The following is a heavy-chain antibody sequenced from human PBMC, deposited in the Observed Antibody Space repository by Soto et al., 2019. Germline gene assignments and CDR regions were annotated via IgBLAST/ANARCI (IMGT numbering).Heavy chain of an antibody. J-gene: IGHJ4*02. CDR2: IYYSGST. CDR1: GGSVSSGSYY. D-gene: IGHD3-16*02. V-gene: IGHV4-61*01. CDR3: ARELGALTFGGVIVNYFDY. Sequence: SETLSLTCTVSGGSVSSGSYYWSWIRQPPGKGLEWIGYIYYSGSTNYNPSLKSRVTISVDTSKNQFSLKLGSVTAADTAVYYCARELGALTFGGVIVNYFDYWRQGTLVTVSS.